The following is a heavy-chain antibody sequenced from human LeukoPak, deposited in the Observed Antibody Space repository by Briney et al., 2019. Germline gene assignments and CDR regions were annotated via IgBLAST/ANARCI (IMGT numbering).Heavy chain of an antibody. J-gene: IGHJ4*02. CDR2: ISYGGSNK. CDR3: AGDNTMTVDY. D-gene: IGHD3-22*01. V-gene: IGHV3-30*04. CDR1: GFTFSNYA. Sequence: GGSLRLSCVASGFTFSNYAMHWVRQAPGKGLEWVAVISYGGSNKYYADSVKGRFTISRDDSKNTLYLQMISLRAEDTAVYYCAGDNTMTVDYWGQGTLVTVSS.